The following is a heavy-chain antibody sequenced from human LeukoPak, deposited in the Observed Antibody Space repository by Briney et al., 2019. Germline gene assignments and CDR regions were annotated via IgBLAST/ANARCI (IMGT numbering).Heavy chain of an antibody. CDR3: ARLYRYCSGGDCYPYYFDN. CDR2: IYPGDSDV. D-gene: IGHD2-15*01. J-gene: IGHJ4*02. Sequence: SLKISCEGSGYSFTIYWIGWVRQMPGKGLDWMGIIYPGDSDVRYNPSFQGQVTISADKSINTAYLQWSSLKASDTAMYYCARLYRYCSGGDCYPYYFDNWGQGTLVTVSS. V-gene: IGHV5-51*01. CDR1: GYSFTIYW.